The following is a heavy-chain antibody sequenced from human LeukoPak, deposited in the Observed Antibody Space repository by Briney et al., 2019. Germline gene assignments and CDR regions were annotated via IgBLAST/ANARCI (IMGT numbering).Heavy chain of an antibody. Sequence: ASVKVSCKASGSALSSYYMHWVRQAPGQGLEWMGIINPSDGYTSYAQKFQGRVTITRDMSTSTVYMELSSLRSEDTAVYYCARDLSGYCSGGSCPKAWYFDLWGRGTLVTVSS. D-gene: IGHD2-15*01. CDR3: ARDLSGYCSGGSCPKAWYFDL. CDR1: GSALSSYY. J-gene: IGHJ2*01. CDR2: INPSDGYT. V-gene: IGHV1-46*01.